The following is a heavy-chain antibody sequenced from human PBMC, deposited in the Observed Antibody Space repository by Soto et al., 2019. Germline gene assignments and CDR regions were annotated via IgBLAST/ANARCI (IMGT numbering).Heavy chain of an antibody. D-gene: IGHD3-3*02. CDR2: IIPIFPTP. CDR3: ARDKDRQQLGGNYYSGIDV. V-gene: IGHV1-69*12. CDR1: GGTLGNSA. Sequence: QVQLVQSGAEVKKPGSSVTVSCKASGGTLGNSAISWVRQAPGQGLEWMGGIIPIFPTPDYAQKFQGRVTITDDESTSTATTESISLRSEVTAVCYCARDKDRQQLGGNYYSGIDVWGQGTTVTVSS. J-gene: IGHJ6*02.